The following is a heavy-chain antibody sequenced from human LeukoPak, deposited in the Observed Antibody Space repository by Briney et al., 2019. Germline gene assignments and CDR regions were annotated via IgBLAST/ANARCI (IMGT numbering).Heavy chain of an antibody. Sequence: ETLSLTCAVYGGSFSGYYWSWVRQAPGKGLEWVSVIYSGGSTYYADSVKGRFTISRDNSKNTLYLQMNSLRAEDTAVYYCAREGTSYCSGGSCYDNWFDPWGQGTLVTVSS. J-gene: IGHJ5*02. CDR3: AREGTSYCSGGSCYDNWFDP. V-gene: IGHV3-53*01. CDR1: GGSFSGYY. CDR2: IYSGGST. D-gene: IGHD2-15*01.